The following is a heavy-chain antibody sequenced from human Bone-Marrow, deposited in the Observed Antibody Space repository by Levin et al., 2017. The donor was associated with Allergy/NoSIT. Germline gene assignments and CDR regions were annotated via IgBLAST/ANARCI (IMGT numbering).Heavy chain of an antibody. Sequence: SETLSLTCSVSGASISSGAYYWSWIRQHPGRGLEWIGYIYNSATAFYNPSLKSRLNMSIDTSANQFSLKLTSLTAADTAEHYCARSAKLRYFQWLLQFDYWGQGTLVSVSS. CDR3: ARSAKLRYFQWLLQFDY. D-gene: IGHD5-12*01. CDR2: IYNSATA. J-gene: IGHJ4*02. CDR1: GASISSGAYY. V-gene: IGHV4-31*03.